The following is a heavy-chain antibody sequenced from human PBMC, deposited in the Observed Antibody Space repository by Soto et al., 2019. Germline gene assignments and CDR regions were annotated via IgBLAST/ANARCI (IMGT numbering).Heavy chain of an antibody. J-gene: IGHJ4*02. CDR3: AKDPAGSWFSYYFDY. CDR1: GFTFSSYA. Sequence: PVGSLRLSCAASGFTFSSYAMSWVRQAPGKGLEWVSAISGSGGSTYYADSVKGRFTISRDNSKNTLYLQMNSLRAEDTAVYYCAKDPAGSWFSYYFDYWGQGTLVTVSS. CDR2: ISGSGGST. D-gene: IGHD6-13*01. V-gene: IGHV3-23*01.